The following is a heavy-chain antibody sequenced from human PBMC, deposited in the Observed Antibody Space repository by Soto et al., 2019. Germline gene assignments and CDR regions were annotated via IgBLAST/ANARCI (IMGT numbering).Heavy chain of an antibody. D-gene: IGHD2-2*01. V-gene: IGHV3-9*01. CDR3: AKALCSSPSCYPTVDYMDV. J-gene: IGHJ6*03. CDR2: ISWNSAKT. CDR1: GFTFDDNA. Sequence: EVQLVESGGGLVQPGRSLRLSCAASGFTFDDNAMHWVRQAPGKGLEWVSIISWNSAKTDYADSVKGRFTISRDNAKNSLYLQINSLRAEDTALYYCAKALCSSPSCYPTVDYMDVWGKGTTVTVSS.